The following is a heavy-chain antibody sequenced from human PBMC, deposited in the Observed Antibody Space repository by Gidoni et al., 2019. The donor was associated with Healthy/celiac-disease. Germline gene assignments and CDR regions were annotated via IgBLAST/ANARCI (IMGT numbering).Heavy chain of an antibody. D-gene: IGHD3-3*01. CDR2: MNPNSGNT. CDR1: GYTFTSYD. V-gene: IGHV1-8*01. CDR3: ARVEQYYDFWSGYYGSYAFDI. Sequence: QVQLVQSGAEVKKPGASVKVSCKASGYTFTSYDINWVRQATGQGLEWMGWMNPNSGNTGYAQKFQGRVTMTRNTSISTAYMELSSLRSEDTAVYYCARVEQYYDFWSGYYGSYAFDIWGQGTMVTVSS. J-gene: IGHJ3*02.